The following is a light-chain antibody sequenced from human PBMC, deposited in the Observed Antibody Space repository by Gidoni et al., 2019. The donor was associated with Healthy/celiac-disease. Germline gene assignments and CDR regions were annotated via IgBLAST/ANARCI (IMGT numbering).Light chain of an antibody. Sequence: PGERATLSCRASQSVSSYLAWYQQKPGQAPRLLIYDASNRATGIPARFSGSGSGTDFTLTISSLEPEDFAVYYCQQRSNWPPFTFGGGTKVEIK. CDR3: QQRSNWPPFT. CDR1: QSVSSY. J-gene: IGKJ4*01. V-gene: IGKV3-11*01. CDR2: DAS.